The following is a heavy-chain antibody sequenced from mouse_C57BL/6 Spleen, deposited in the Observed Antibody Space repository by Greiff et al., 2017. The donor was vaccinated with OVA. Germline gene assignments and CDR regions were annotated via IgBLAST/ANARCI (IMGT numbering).Heavy chain of an antibody. V-gene: IGHV1-82*01. CDR1: GYAFSSSW. CDR3: ARWGYDYDVTYFDY. CDR2: IYPGDGDT. D-gene: IGHD2-4*01. Sequence: QVQLQQSGPELVKPGASVKISCKASGYAFSSSWMNWVKQRPGKGLEWIGRIYPGDGDTNYNGKFKGKATLTADKSSSTAYMQLSSLTSEDSAVYFCARWGYDYDVTYFDYWGQGTTRTVSS. J-gene: IGHJ2*01.